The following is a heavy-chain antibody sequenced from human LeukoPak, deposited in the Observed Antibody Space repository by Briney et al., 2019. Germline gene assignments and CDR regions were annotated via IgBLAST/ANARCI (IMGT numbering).Heavy chain of an antibody. CDR2: ISSSSSYT. J-gene: IGHJ4*02. CDR3: ARDLADYDILSGYRRGFYY. CDR1: GFTFSSYG. D-gene: IGHD3-9*01. V-gene: IGHV3-21*05. Sequence: GRSLRLSCAASGFTFSSYGMHWIRQAPGKALEWVSYISSSSSYTNYADSVKGRFTISRDNAKNSLYLQMNSMRAEDTAVYYCARDLADYDILSGYRRGFYYWGQGTLVTVSS.